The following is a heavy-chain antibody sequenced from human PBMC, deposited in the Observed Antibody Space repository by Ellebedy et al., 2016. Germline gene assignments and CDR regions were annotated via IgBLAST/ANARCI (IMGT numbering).Heavy chain of an antibody. J-gene: IGHJ4*02. CDR3: ARDYYDSSGYIGY. Sequence: GESLKISCAASGFNFNNYAMHWVRQAPGKGLEWVAVILYDGTTKYHADSVKGRFTISRDNSKNTLYLQMNSLRAEDTAVYYCARDYYDSSGYIGYWGQGTLVTVSS. V-gene: IGHV3-30*04. CDR2: ILYDGTTK. CDR1: GFNFNNYA. D-gene: IGHD3-22*01.